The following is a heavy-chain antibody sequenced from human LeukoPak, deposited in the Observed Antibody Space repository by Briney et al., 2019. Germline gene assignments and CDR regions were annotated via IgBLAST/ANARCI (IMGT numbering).Heavy chain of an antibody. CDR1: GFTFSSYA. Sequence: GGSLRLSCVASGFTFSSYAMSWVRQAPGKGLEWVSTISGSGGSIYYADSVRGRFTISRDNFKNTLYLQMNSLRAEDTAVYYCARDGRQWLAQGCFDYWGQGTLVTVSS. V-gene: IGHV3-23*01. D-gene: IGHD6-19*01. CDR3: ARDGRQWLAQGCFDY. J-gene: IGHJ4*03. CDR2: ISGSGGSI.